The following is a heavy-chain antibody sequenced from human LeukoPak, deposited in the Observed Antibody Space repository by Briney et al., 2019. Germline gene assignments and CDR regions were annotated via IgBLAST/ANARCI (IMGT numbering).Heavy chain of an antibody. Sequence: GGSLRLSCAASGFTLSTYWMTWVRQAPGKGLEWLANIKQDGSEKYYVGSVRGGFTISRDNAKNSLYLQMNSLRAEDTAVYYCATHPKITMVNIWGQGTLVTVSS. D-gene: IGHD3-10*01. CDR3: ATHPKITMVNI. CDR2: IKQDGSEK. V-gene: IGHV3-7*01. CDR1: GFTLSTYW. J-gene: IGHJ4*02.